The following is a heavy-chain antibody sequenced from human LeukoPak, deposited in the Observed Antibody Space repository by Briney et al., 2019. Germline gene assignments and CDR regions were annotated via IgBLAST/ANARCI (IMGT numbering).Heavy chain of an antibody. J-gene: IGHJ6*03. V-gene: IGHV4-39*01. Sequence: ASETLSLTCSVSGDSISTSSYYRGWIRQPPGKGLEWIGTIYYSGSTYYNPSLTSRVTISVDTSKNQFSLKLSSVTAADTAVYYCARHKDYYYSYMDVWGKGTTVTISS. CDR1: GDSISTSSYY. CDR3: ARHKDYYYSYMDV. CDR2: IYYSGST.